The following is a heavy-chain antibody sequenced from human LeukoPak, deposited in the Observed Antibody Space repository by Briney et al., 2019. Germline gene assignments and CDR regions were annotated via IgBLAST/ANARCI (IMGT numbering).Heavy chain of an antibody. J-gene: IGHJ4*02. V-gene: IGHV4-59*08. CDR2: IYYSGST. D-gene: IGHD3-22*01. CDR1: GGSISSYY. CDR3: ARHMFYYDSSGYYTPGYFDY. Sequence: SETLSLTCTVSGGSISSYYWSWVRQPPGKGLEWVGYIYYSGSTNYNPPLKSRVTISVDTSKNQFSLKLSSVTAADTAVYYCARHMFYYDSSGYYTPGYFDYWGQGTPVTVSS.